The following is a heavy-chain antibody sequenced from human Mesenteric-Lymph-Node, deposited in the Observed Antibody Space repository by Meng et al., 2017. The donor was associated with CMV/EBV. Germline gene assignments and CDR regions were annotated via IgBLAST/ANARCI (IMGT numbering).Heavy chain of an antibody. J-gene: IGHJ6*02. CDR3: ARARQTGTRNAMDV. CDR2: INPNNGDT. D-gene: IGHD1-1*01. CDR1: GYTFIDHF. V-gene: IGHV1-2*02. Sequence: ASVKVSCKASGYTFIDHFMHWVRQAPGQGLEWMGWINPNNGDTSYAQKFQGRVTMTRDKSITTAYMELSRLRSDDTAVYYCARARQTGTRNAMDVWGQGATVTVSS.